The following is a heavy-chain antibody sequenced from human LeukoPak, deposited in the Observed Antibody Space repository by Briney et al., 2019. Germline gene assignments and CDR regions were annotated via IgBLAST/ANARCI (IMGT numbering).Heavy chain of an antibody. D-gene: IGHD4-17*01. CDR1: GYTFIGYY. V-gene: IGHV1-2*02. Sequence: ASVKVSCKASGYTFIGYYMHWVRQAPGQGLEWMGWINPNSGGTNYAQKFQGRVTMTRDTSISTAYMELSGLRSDDTAVYYCARDFSDYGDLNWFDPWGQGTLVTVSS. J-gene: IGHJ5*02. CDR2: INPNSGGT. CDR3: ARDFSDYGDLNWFDP.